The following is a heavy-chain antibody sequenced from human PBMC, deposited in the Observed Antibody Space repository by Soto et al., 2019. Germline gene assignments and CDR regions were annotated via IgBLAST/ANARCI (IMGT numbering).Heavy chain of an antibody. CDR1: GLAFSNYA. V-gene: IGHV3-23*01. J-gene: IGHJ4*02. Sequence: GGSLRLSCAASGLAFSNYAMTWVRQAPGKGLEWVSIITASGYSAYYGGAVKGRLTTSRDNSRSTLYLQMNGLRADDTAVYYCAKGDLLWDPFDFWGQGTLVTVS. D-gene: IGHD3-16*01. CDR2: ITASGYSA. CDR3: AKGDLLWDPFDF.